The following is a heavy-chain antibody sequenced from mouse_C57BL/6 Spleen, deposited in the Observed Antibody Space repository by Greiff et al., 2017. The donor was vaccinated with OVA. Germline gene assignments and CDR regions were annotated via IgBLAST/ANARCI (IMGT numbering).Heavy chain of an antibody. J-gene: IGHJ4*01. CDR2: ISYDGSN. CDR1: GYSITSGYY. D-gene: IGHD4-1*01. Sequence: EVKLQESGPGLVKPSQSLSLTCSVTGYSITSGYYWNWIRQFPGNKLEWMGYISYDGSNNYNPSLKNRISITRDTSKNQFFLKLNSVTTEDTATYYCARDRDWDADYYAMDYWGQGTSVTVSS. V-gene: IGHV3-6*01. CDR3: ARDRDWDADYYAMDY.